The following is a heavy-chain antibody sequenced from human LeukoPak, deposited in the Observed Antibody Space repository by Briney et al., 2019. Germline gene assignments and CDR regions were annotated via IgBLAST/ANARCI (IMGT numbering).Heavy chain of an antibody. CDR1: GYTFTSYG. D-gene: IGHD5-18*01. CDR3: ARDYRGYSYPDY. V-gene: IGHV1-18*01. Sequence: APVKVSCKASGYTFTSYGISWVRQAPGQGLEWMGWISAYNGNTNYAQKLQGRVTMTTDTSTSTAYMELRSLRSDGTAVYYCARDYRGYSYPDYWGQGTLVTVSS. CDR2: ISAYNGNT. J-gene: IGHJ4*02.